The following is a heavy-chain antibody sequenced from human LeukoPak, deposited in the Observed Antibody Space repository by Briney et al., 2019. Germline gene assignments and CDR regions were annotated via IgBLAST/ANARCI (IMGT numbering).Heavy chain of an antibody. J-gene: IGHJ4*02. CDR2: IYYSGST. CDR3: ARHVYDSSGYYLESFDY. D-gene: IGHD3-22*01. V-gene: IGHV4-39*01. Sequence: SETLSLTCTVSGGSTSSSSYYWGWIRQPPGKGLEWIGSIYYSGSTYYNPSLKSRGTISVDTSKNQFSLKLSSVTAADTAVYYCARHVYDSSGYYLESFDYWGQGTLVTVSS. CDR1: GGSTSSSSYY.